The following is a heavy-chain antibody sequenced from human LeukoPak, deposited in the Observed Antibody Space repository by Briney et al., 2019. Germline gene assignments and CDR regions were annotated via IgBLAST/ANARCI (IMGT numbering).Heavy chain of an antibody. CDR3: ARDLGRGSYYFDY. Sequence: GGSLRLSCAASGFTFSSSAMSWVRQAPGKGLEWVSAISGSGASTYYADSVKGRFTISRDNSKNTLYLQMNSLRAEDTAVYYCARDLGRGSYYFDYWGQGTLVTVSS. CDR1: GFTFSSSA. J-gene: IGHJ4*02. D-gene: IGHD1-26*01. CDR2: ISGSGAST. V-gene: IGHV3-23*01.